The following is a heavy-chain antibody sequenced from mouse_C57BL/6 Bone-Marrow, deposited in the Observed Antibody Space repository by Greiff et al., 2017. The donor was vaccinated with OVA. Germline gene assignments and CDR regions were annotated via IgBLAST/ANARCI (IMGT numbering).Heavy chain of an antibody. CDR1: GYSFTGYY. V-gene: IGHV1-42*01. D-gene: IGHD2-12*01. CDR3: ARGALPLPY. J-gene: IGHJ3*01. CDR2: INPSTGGT. Sequence: EVQLQQSGPELVKPGASVKISCKASGYSFTGYYMNWVKQSPEKSLEWIGEINPSTGGTTYNQKFKAKATLTVDKSSSTAYMQLKSLTSEDSAVYYCARGALPLPYWGQGTLVTVSA.